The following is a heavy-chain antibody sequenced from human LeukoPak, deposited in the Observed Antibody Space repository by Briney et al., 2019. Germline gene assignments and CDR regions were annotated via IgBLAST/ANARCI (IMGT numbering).Heavy chain of an antibody. CDR2: IYYSGST. J-gene: IGHJ5*02. CDR3: ARSGSYFHWFDP. CDR1: GGSISSYY. V-gene: IGHV4-59*01. Sequence: PSETLSLTCTVSGGSISSYYWSWIRQPPGKGLEWIGYIYYSGSTNYDPSLKSRVTISVDTSKNQFSLKLSSVTAADTAVYYCARSGSYFHWFDPWGQGTLVTVSS. D-gene: IGHD1-26*01.